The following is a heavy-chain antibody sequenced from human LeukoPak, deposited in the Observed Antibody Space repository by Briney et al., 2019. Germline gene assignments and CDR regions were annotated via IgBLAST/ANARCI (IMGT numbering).Heavy chain of an antibody. J-gene: IGHJ4*02. V-gene: IGHV3-53*01. CDR1: GFTVSSSY. CDR2: IHGGGST. D-gene: IGHD4-23*01. CDR3: ARRGDGGRSFDY. Sequence: PGGSLRLSCAASGFTVSSSYMSWVRQAPGKGLEWVSLIHGGGSTYYADSVKGRFTISRDNSKNTLYLQVNSLRAEDTAVYYCARRGDGGRSFDYWGQGTLVTVSS.